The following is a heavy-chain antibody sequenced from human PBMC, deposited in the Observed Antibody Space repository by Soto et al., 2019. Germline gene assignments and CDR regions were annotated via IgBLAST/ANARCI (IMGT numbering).Heavy chain of an antibody. J-gene: IGHJ4*02. V-gene: IGHV5-10-1*01. CDR1: GYSFTSYW. CDR3: ARMVSARADYFDY. CDR2: IDPSDSYT. D-gene: IGHD2-8*01. Sequence: GESLKISCKGSGYSFTSYWISWVRQMPGKGLEWMGRIDPSDSYTNYSPSFQGHVTISADKSISTAYLQWSSLKASDTAMYYCARMVSARADYFDYWGQGTLVTVSS.